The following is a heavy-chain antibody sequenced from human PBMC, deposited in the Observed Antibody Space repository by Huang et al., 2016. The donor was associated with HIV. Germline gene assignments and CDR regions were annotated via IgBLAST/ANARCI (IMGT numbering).Heavy chain of an antibody. D-gene: IGHD1-7*01. J-gene: IGHJ6*02. V-gene: IGHV3-7*01. Sequence: LVESGGGVVQPGGSRGISCAGSTATFNAYWMSWVRQRPGQGREWGANIKQDGSEKYYMDSVEGRFNISRDNVKKLLFLEMNNLRVADTAVYYCATKASAMDIWGQGTTVIVSS. CDR2: IKQDGSEK. CDR1: TATFNAYW. CDR3: ATKASAMDI.